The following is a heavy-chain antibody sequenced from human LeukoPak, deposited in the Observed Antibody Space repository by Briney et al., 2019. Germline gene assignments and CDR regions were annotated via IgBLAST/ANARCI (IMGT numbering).Heavy chain of an antibody. CDR1: GFTFSRHG. CDR3: ARDQYYYDSSGYFYHF. CDR2: IWYDGSNK. J-gene: IGHJ4*02. V-gene: IGHV3-33*01. D-gene: IGHD3-22*01. Sequence: GGSLRLSCAATGFTFSRHGRHWVRQAPGKGLEWVALIWYDGSNKYYADSVKGRFTISRDNSKNTLYLQMNSLRVEDTAVYYCARDQYYYDSSGYFYHFWGQGTLVTVSS.